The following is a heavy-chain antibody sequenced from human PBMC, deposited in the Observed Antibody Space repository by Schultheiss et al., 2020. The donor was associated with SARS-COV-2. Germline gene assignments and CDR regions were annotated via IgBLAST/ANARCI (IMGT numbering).Heavy chain of an antibody. CDR3: ARDRLDY. CDR2: ISYDGSNK. Sequence: GGSLRLSCTASGFIFSNYAMHWVRQVPGKGLEWVAVISYDGSNKYYADSVKGRFTISRDNSKNTLYLQMNSLRAEDTAVYYCARDRLDYWGQGTLVTVSS. V-gene: IGHV3-30*19. CDR1: GFIFSNYA. J-gene: IGHJ4*02.